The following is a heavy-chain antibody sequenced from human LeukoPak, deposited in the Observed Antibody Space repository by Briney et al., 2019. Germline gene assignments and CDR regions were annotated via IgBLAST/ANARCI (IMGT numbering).Heavy chain of an antibody. Sequence: GGSLRLSCAASGFTFSSYAMSWVRQAPGKGLEWVSAISGSGGSTYYADSVKGRFTISRDNVKNSLYLQMNSLRAEDTAVYYCARDLNWAFDYWGQGTLVTVSS. V-gene: IGHV3-23*01. CDR2: ISGSGGST. D-gene: IGHD3/OR15-3a*01. CDR3: ARDLNWAFDY. CDR1: GFTFSSYA. J-gene: IGHJ4*02.